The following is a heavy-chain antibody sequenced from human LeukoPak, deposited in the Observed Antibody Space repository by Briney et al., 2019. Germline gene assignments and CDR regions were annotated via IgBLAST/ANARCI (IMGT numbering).Heavy chain of an antibody. D-gene: IGHD6-19*01. CDR2: IRYDGSNK. V-gene: IGHV3-30*02. J-gene: IGHJ4*02. CDR1: GFTFSSYG. Sequence: PGGSLRLSCAASGFTFSSYGMHWVRQAPGKGLEWVAVIRYDGSNKYYADSVKGRFTISRDNSKNTLYLQMNSLRAEDTAVYYCAREEEWLVQAAWDYWGQGTLVTVSS. CDR3: AREEEWLVQAAWDY.